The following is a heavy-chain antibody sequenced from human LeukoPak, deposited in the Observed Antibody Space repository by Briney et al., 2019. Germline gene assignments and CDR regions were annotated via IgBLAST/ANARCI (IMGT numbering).Heavy chain of an antibody. J-gene: IGHJ3*02. V-gene: IGHV4-34*01. CDR3: ARIREWFDAFDI. CDR2: INHSGST. CDR1: GGSFSGYY. Sequence: KPSETLSLTCAVYGGSFSGYYWSWIRQPPGKGLEWIGEINHSGSTNYNPSLKSRVTISVDTSKNQFSLKLSSVTAADTAVYYCARIREWFDAFDIWGQGTMVTVSS. D-gene: IGHD3-3*01.